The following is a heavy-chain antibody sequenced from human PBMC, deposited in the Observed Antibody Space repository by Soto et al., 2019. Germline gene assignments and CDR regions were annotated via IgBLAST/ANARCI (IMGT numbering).Heavy chain of an antibody. V-gene: IGHV3-30-3*01. CDR2: ISYDGSNK. Sequence: PGGSLRLSCAASGFTFSSYAMHWVRQAPGKGLEWVAVISYDGSNKYYADSVKGRFTISRDNSKNTLYLQMNSLRAEDTAVYYCARGGYSYGTHPRYYYYYGMDVWGQGTTVTVSS. D-gene: IGHD5-18*01. J-gene: IGHJ6*02. CDR3: ARGGYSYGTHPRYYYYYGMDV. CDR1: GFTFSSYA.